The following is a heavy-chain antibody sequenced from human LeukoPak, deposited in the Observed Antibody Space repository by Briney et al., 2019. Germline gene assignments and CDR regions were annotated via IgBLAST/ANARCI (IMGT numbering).Heavy chain of an antibody. J-gene: IGHJ4*02. V-gene: IGHV4-59*08. Sequence: SDTLSLTRSVSGVSINGDSWTWIRQHPGKGHGWIAFIPYTGNTNYYNPSLKSRVAMSVGTSMNQFSLKLSSVTAADTAVYYCARLGNCGNDCYAADYWGQGTLVTVSS. D-gene: IGHD2-21*02. CDR2: IPYTGNT. CDR1: GVSINGDS. CDR3: ARLGNCGNDCYAADY.